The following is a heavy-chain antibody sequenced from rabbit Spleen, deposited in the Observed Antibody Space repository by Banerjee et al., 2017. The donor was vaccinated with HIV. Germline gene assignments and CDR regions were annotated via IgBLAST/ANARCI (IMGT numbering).Heavy chain of an antibody. CDR3: ARDPYAWRGYNL. V-gene: IGHV1S45*01. CDR2: IYVGSSGST. J-gene: IGHJ4*01. Sequence: QEQLEESGGGLVKPGGTLTLTCKASGFTLSSSYYMCWVRQAPGKGLEWIACIYVGSSGSTYYASWAKGRFTISQTSTTVTLQMTSLTAADTATYFCARDPYAWRGYNLWGQGTLVTVS. CDR1: GFTLSSSYY. D-gene: IGHD6-1*01.